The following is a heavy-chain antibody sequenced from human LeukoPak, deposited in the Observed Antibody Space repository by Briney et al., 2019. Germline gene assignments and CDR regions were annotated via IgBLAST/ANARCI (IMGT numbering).Heavy chain of an antibody. D-gene: IGHD1-26*01. J-gene: IGHJ5*02. CDR1: GFTFSSYS. V-gene: IGHV3-23*01. CDR3: AKAISSYEGLTPNWFDP. Sequence: PGGSLRLSCAASGFTFSSYSMNWVRQAPGKGLEWVSSISGSGGSTYYAGSVKGRFTISRDNSMNTLYLQMNSLRAEDTAVYYCAKAISSYEGLTPNWFDPWGQGTLVTVSS. CDR2: ISGSGGST.